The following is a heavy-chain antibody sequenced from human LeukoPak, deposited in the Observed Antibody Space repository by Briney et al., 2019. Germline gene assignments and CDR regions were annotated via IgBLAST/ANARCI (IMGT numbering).Heavy chain of an antibody. J-gene: IGHJ4*02. CDR3: ARDLDHSGNYHTFDY. CDR1: GYTSTSYA. D-gene: IGHD1-26*01. V-gene: IGHV1-2*02. Sequence: GASVKVSCKASGYTSTSYAMHWVRQAPGQGLEWMGWINPNSGGTNYAQKFQGRVTMTRDTSISTAYMELSRLRSEDTGVYYCARDLDHSGNYHTFDYWGQGTLVTVSS. CDR2: INPNSGGT.